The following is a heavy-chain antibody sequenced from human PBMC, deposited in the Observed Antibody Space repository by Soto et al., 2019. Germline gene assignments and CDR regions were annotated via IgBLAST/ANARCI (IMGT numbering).Heavy chain of an antibody. V-gene: IGHV1-69*13. J-gene: IGHJ4*02. CDR3: ATRGTQGRWLEFADY. Sequence: ASVKVSCKASGGTFSSLGFTWVRQAPGQGLEWMGGIIPISGRTTFAPKFLGRVTITADESTRTTYMELTALTSDDTAIYYCATRGTQGRWLEFADYWGQGTLVTVSS. CDR1: GGTFSSLG. D-gene: IGHD5-12*01. CDR2: IIPISGRT.